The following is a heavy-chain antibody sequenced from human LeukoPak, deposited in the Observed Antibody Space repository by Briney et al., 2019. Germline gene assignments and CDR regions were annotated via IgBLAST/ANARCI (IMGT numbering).Heavy chain of an antibody. V-gene: IGHV3-30*04. D-gene: IGHD5-12*01. CDR3: ARDGENSGYDWYYFDY. CDR1: GFTFSSYA. CDR2: ISYDGSNK. Sequence: GGSLRLSCAASGFTFSSYAMHWVRQAPGKGLEWVAVISYDGSNKYYADSVKGRFTISRDNSKNTLYLQMNNLRAEDTAVYYCARDGENSGYDWYYFDYWGQGTLVTVSS. J-gene: IGHJ4*02.